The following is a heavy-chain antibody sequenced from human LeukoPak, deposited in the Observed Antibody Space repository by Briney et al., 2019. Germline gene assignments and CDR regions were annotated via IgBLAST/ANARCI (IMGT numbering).Heavy chain of an antibody. CDR3: ARDASPFDY. J-gene: IGHJ4*02. Sequence: GATVKVSCKASGYTFISYYIHWVRQAPGQGLEWMGWINPNSGGTNYEEKFQGRVTMTRDTSISTAYMELSRLRSDDTAVYYCARDASPFDYWGQGTLVTASS. CDR2: INPNSGGT. CDR1: GYTFISYY. V-gene: IGHV1-2*02.